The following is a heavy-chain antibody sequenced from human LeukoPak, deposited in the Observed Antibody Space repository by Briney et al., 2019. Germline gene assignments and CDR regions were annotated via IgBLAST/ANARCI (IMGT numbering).Heavy chain of an antibody. V-gene: IGHV3-30-3*01. CDR3: AREMDTAMVFDY. J-gene: IGHJ4*02. CDR2: ISYDGSNK. CDR1: GFTFSSYV. D-gene: IGHD5-18*01. Sequence: GGSLRLSCAASGFTFSSYVMHWVRQAPGKGLEWVAVISYDGSNKYYADSVKGRFTISRDNSKNTLYVQMNSLRAEDTAVYYCAREMDTAMVFDYWGQGTLATVSS.